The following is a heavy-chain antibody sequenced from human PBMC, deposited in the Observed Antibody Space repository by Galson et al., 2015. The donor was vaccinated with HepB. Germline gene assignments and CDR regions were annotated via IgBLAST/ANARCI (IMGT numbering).Heavy chain of an antibody. D-gene: IGHD5-12*01. CDR2: ISYDGSNK. V-gene: IGHV3-30*18. CDR1: GLTFSSYG. J-gene: IGHJ5*02. Sequence: SLRLSCAASGLTFSSYGMHWVRQAPGKGLEWVAVISYDGSNKYYADSVKGRFTISRDNSKNTLYLQMNSLRAEDTAVYYCAKGRPYEVTWFAPWAQATPVHVSS. CDR3: AKGRPYEVTWFAP.